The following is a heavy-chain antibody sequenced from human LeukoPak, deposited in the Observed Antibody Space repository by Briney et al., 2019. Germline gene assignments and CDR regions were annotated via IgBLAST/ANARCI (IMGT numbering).Heavy chain of an antibody. CDR1: GGTFSSYA. V-gene: IGHV1-69*04. CDR2: IIPILGIA. Sequence: SVKVSCKASGGTFSSYAISWVRQAPGQGLEWMGRIIPILGIANYAQKFQGGVTITADKSTSTAYMELSSLRSEDTAVYYCARDRGTGIAAAAYDYWGQGTLVTVSS. J-gene: IGHJ4*02. CDR3: ARDRGTGIAAAAYDY. D-gene: IGHD6-13*01.